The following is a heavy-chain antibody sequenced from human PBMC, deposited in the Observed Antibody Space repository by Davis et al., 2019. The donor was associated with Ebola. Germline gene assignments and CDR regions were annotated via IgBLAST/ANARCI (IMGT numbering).Heavy chain of an antibody. CDR2: ISYDGSNK. Sequence: GESLKISCAASGFTFSSYAMHWVRQAPGKGLEWVAVISYDGSNKYYADSVKGRFTISRDNSKNTLYLQMNSLRSEDTAVYYCATGGGGSYYYWGQGTLVTVSS. J-gene: IGHJ4*02. CDR3: ATGGGGSYYY. D-gene: IGHD1-26*01. V-gene: IGHV3-30-3*01. CDR1: GFTFSSYA.